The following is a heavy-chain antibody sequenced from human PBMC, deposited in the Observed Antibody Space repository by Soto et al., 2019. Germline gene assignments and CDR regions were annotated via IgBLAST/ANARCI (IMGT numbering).Heavy chain of an antibody. CDR2: IWYDGSNK. CDR3: ARGGLYSSSSGHGMDV. Sequence: GGSLRLSCAASGFTFSSDGMHWVRQAPGKGLEWVAVIWYDGSNKYYADSVKGRFTISRDNSKNTLYLQMNSLRAEDTAVYCCARGGLYSSSSGHGMDVWGQGTTVTVSS. CDR1: GFTFSSDG. V-gene: IGHV3-33*01. D-gene: IGHD6-6*01. J-gene: IGHJ6*02.